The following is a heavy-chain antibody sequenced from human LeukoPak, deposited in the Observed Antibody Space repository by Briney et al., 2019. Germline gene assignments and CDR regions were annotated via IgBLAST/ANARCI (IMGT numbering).Heavy chain of an antibody. J-gene: IGHJ4*02. CDR2: IRFDGGNK. Sequence: PGGSLRLSCAASGNTFSSYGMHWVRQAPGKGLEWVAFIRFDGGNKYYADSVKDRFTISRDNSRNTLYLQMNSLRPEDTAVYYCAKDAPCTNGVCALSGWGQGTLVTVPS. D-gene: IGHD2-8*01. CDR1: GNTFSSYG. V-gene: IGHV3-30*02. CDR3: AKDAPCTNGVCALSG.